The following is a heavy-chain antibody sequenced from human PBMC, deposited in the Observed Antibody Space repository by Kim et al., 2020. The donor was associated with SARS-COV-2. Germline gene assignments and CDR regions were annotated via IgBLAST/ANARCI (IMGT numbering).Heavy chain of an antibody. J-gene: IGHJ4*02. Sequence: PSLKSRVTISVGTSKNQFSLKRSSVTAADTAVYYCARWGGYSYGSGFDYWGQGTLVTVSS. V-gene: IGHV4-34*01. D-gene: IGHD5-18*01. CDR3: ARWGGYSYGSGFDY.